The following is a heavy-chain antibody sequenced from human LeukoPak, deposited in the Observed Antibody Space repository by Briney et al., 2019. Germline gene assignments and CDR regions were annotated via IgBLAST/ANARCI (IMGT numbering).Heavy chain of an antibody. CDR1: GFTFSTYS. J-gene: IGHJ5*02. CDR2: ISSGTSYI. CDR3: AKEDWFDP. Sequence: GGSLRLSCAASGFTFSTYSMNWVRQAPGKGLEWVSSISSGTSYIYYADSVKGRFTISRDNANNSMYLQMNSLRAEDTAVYYCAKEDWFDPWGQGTLVTVSS. V-gene: IGHV3-21*04.